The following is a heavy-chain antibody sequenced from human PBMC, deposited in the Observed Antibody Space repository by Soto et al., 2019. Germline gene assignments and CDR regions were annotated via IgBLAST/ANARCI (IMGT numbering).Heavy chain of an antibody. J-gene: IGHJ4*02. D-gene: IGHD5-12*01. CDR1: GYTFTSYG. CDR3: ARDSGLEMATINFDY. V-gene: IGHV1-18*01. CDR2: VSAYNGNT. Sequence: ASVKVSCKASGYTFTSYGISWVRQAPGQGLEWMGWVSAYNGNTNYAQKLRGRVTVTTDTSTSTAYMELRSLRSDDTAVYYCARDSGLEMATINFDYWGQGTLVTVSS.